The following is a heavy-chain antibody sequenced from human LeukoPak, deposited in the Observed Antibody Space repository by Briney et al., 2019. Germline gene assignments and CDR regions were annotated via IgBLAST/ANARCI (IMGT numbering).Heavy chain of an antibody. D-gene: IGHD6-13*01. CDR2: ISYDGSNK. V-gene: IGHV3-30-3*01. CDR3: ARGTAAAGSALDY. Sequence: PGGSLRLSCAASGFTFSSYAMHWVRQAPGKGLEWVAVISYDGSNKYYADSVKGRFTISRDNSKNTLYLQMNSLRAEDTAVYYCARGTAAAGSALDYWGQGTLVTVSS. J-gene: IGHJ4*02. CDR1: GFTFSSYA.